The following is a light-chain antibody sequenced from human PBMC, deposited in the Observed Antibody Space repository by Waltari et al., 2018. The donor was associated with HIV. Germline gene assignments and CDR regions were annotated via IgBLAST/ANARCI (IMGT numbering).Light chain of an antibody. V-gene: IGKV1-5*03. Sequence: DIQLTQFPPTLSAFVGDRVTITCRASQNINMGLAWYHQKPGKAPRLLVFQASTLETGVPSRFSGRGSGTEFTLTISSLQSDDFGSYYCQQYETYSRAFGRGTRVEIK. CDR2: QAS. CDR1: QNINMG. J-gene: IGKJ2*01. CDR3: QQYETYSRA.